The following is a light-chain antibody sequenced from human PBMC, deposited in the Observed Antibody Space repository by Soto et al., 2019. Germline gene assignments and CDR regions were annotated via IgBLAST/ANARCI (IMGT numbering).Light chain of an antibody. J-gene: IGKJ1*01. Sequence: EIVLTQSPGTLSLSPGERATLSCRASQSVSSSYLAWYQQKPGQAPRLLIYGASSRATGIPDRFSGSGSRTDFTLNISRLEPEDFAVYYCQQYGSSPWTFGQGTKVEIK. CDR3: QQYGSSPWT. V-gene: IGKV3-20*01. CDR2: GAS. CDR1: QSVSSSY.